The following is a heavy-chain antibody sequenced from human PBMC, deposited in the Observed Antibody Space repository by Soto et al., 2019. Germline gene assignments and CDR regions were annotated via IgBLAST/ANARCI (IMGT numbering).Heavy chain of an antibody. V-gene: IGHV3-23*01. J-gene: IGHJ4*02. CDR1: GFTFSNYD. Sequence: EVQLLESGGGLVQPGGSLRLSCAASGFTFSNYDMSWVHQGPGKGLEWVSAIRASSSSAFYADSVKGRFTISRDNSKNTLYLQMNSLRPEDTAVYHCAPLGGYYFDSSGYSNGYWGQGTLVTVSS. CDR2: IRASSSSA. D-gene: IGHD3-22*01. CDR3: APLGGYYFDSSGYSNGY.